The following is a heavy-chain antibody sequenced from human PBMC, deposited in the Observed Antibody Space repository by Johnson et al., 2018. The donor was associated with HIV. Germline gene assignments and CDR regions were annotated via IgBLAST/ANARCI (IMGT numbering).Heavy chain of an antibody. CDR3: ARTISSYQGAFDI. Sequence: QMQLVESGGGVVQPGRSLRLSCAASGFTFSSYAMHWVRQAPGKGLEWVAIISYDGSNKYYADSVKGRFTISRDNSKNTLYLQMNSLRAEDTAVYYCARTISSYQGAFDIWGQGTMVTVSS. V-gene: IGHV3-30-3*01. CDR2: ISYDGSNK. D-gene: IGHD1-26*01. J-gene: IGHJ3*02. CDR1: GFTFSSYA.